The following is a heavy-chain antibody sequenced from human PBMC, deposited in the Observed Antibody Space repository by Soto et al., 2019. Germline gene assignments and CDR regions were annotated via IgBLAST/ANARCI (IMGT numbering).Heavy chain of an antibody. CDR3: ARDRVVVPAAISYFDY. D-gene: IGHD2-2*01. Sequence: ASVKVSCKASGGTFSSYTISWVRQAPGQGLEWMGRIIPILGIANYAQKFQGRVTITADKSTSTAYMELSSLRSEDTAVYYCARDRVVVPAAISYFDYWGQGTLVTVSS. CDR2: IIPILGIA. V-gene: IGHV1-69*04. J-gene: IGHJ4*02. CDR1: GGTFSSYT.